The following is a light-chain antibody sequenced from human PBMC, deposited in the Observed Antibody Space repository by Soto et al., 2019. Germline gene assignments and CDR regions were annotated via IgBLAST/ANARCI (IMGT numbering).Light chain of an antibody. CDR2: GAS. Sequence: ESVLTQSPGTLSLSPGERATLSCRASQSVSSSYLAWYQQKPGQAPRLLIYGASSRATGIPDRFSGSGSGTDFTLTISRLEPEDFAVYYCQQYGSSPGTCGQGTKVEIK. V-gene: IGKV3-20*01. J-gene: IGKJ1*01. CDR1: QSVSSSY. CDR3: QQYGSSPGT.